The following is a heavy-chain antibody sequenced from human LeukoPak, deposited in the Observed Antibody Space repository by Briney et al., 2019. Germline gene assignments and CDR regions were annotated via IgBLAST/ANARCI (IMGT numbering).Heavy chain of an antibody. Sequence: PGGSLRLSCAASGFTFSKYDMSWVRQGPGKGPEWVSGINDSGGRTYYADSVKGRFTISRDNSKNTLYLQMNSLRAEDTAVYYCASLTSGAAAGPNFDYWGQGTLVTVSS. CDR3: ASLTSGAAAGPNFDY. CDR2: INDSGGRT. V-gene: IGHV3-23*01. D-gene: IGHD6-13*01. J-gene: IGHJ4*02. CDR1: GFTFSKYD.